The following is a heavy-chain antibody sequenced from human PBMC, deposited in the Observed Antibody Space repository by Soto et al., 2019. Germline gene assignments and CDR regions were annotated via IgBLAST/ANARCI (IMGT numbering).Heavy chain of an antibody. V-gene: IGHV3-21*01. J-gene: IGHJ6*02. CDR2: ISSSSSYI. CDR1: GFTFSSYS. CDR3: ARSDAEMATILLQDYYYYGMDV. Sequence: GGSLRLSCAASGFTFSSYSMNWVRQAPGKGLEWVSSISSSSSYIYYAGSVKGRFTISRDNARNSLYLQMNSLRAEDTAVYYCARSDAEMATILLQDYYYYGMDVWGQGTTVTVS. D-gene: IGHD5-12*01.